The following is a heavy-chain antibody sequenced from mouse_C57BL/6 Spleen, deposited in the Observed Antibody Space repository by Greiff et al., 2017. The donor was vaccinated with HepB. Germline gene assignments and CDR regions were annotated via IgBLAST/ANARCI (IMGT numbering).Heavy chain of an antibody. CDR2: IYPGDGDT. CDR1: GYAFSSSW. J-gene: IGHJ2*01. V-gene: IGHV1-82*01. Sequence: VQLQQSGPELVKPGASVKISCKASGYAFSSSWMNWVKQRPGKGLEWIGRIYPGDGDTNYNGKFKGKATLTADKSSSTAYMQLSSLTSEDSAVYFCARETTVVAHYFDYWGQGTTLTVSS. CDR3: ARETTVVAHYFDY. D-gene: IGHD1-1*01.